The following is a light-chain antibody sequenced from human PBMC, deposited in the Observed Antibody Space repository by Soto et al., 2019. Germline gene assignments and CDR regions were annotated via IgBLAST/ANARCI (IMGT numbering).Light chain of an antibody. V-gene: IGKV1D-12*01. Sequence: DIQVTQSPSSVSASVGDRVTITCRASQDINNWLAWYQQKPGKAPKLLIYTTSNLQSGVPSRFSGSGSGTDFTLTISSLQPEDFATYACQQANRFPLTFGGGTKVEIK. J-gene: IGKJ4*01. CDR3: QQANRFPLT. CDR1: QDINNW. CDR2: TTS.